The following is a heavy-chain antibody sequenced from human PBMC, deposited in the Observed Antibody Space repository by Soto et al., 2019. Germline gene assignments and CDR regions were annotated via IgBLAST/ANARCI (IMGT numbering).Heavy chain of an antibody. CDR3: ARDRLVTYGYGMDV. CDR1: GFTFRSYG. V-gene: IGHV3-33*01. D-gene: IGHD4-17*01. J-gene: IGHJ6*02. CDR2: VWFDGSKK. Sequence: QMQLVESGGGVVQPGRSLRLSCAASGFTFRSYGIHWVLQAPCKGLEWVALVWFDGSKKYYVDSVKGRFAVSRDNSKNTLYLQMNSLRVEDTAVYYWARDRLVTYGYGMDVWGQGTTVTVSS.